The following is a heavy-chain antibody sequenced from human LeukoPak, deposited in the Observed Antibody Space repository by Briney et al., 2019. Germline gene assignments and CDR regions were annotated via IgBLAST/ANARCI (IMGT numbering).Heavy chain of an antibody. CDR2: IYYSGST. CDR1: GGSISSGGYY. V-gene: IGHV4-31*03. CDR3: ARDVATGYFDY. Sequence: TLSLTCTVSGGSISSGGYYWSWIRQHPGKGLEWIGYIYYSGSTYYNPSLKSRVTISVDTSKNQFSLKLSSVTAADTAVYYCARDVATGYFDYWGQGTLVTVSS. J-gene: IGHJ4*02. D-gene: IGHD5-12*01.